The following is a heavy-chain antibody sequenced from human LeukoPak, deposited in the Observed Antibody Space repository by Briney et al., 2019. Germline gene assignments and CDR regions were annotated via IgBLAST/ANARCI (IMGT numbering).Heavy chain of an antibody. CDR1: GFTFSSYG. V-gene: IGHV3-30*02. CDR2: IRYDGSNK. Sequence: GGSLRLSCAASGFTFSSYGMHWVRQAPGKGLEWVAFIRYDGSNKYYADSVKGRFTISRDNSKNTLYLQMNSLRAEDTAVYYCAKDRITMIVVDGYYFDYWGQGTPVTVSS. D-gene: IGHD3-22*01. J-gene: IGHJ4*02. CDR3: AKDRITMIVVDGYYFDY.